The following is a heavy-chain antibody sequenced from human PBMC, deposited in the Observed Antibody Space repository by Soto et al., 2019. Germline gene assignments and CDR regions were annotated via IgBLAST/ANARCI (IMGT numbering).Heavy chain of an antibody. CDR1: GGSISSGGYY. D-gene: IGHD5-12*01. Sequence: QVQLQESGPGLVKPSQTLSLTCTVSGGSISSGGYYWSWIRQHPGKGLEWIGYIYYSGSTYYNPSLISGVTIAVDTSKNQFSLKLSAVTAADTAVYYCARGRGIVATINRSLLFDYWGQGTLVTVSS. V-gene: IGHV4-31*03. CDR2: IYYSGST. J-gene: IGHJ4*02. CDR3: ARGRGIVATINRSLLFDY.